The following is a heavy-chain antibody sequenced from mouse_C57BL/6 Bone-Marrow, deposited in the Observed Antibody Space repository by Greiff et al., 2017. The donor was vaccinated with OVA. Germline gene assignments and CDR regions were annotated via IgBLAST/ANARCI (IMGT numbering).Heavy chain of an antibody. CDR1: GFNIKDDY. CDR3: TTYRY. J-gene: IGHJ2*01. Sequence: EVQLQQSGAELVRPGASVKLSCTASGFNIKDDYMHWVKERPEQGLEWIGRIDPENGDTEYASKFQGKATITADTSSKTVYLHLSSLTSEDTAVYYCTTYRYWGQGTTLTVS. V-gene: IGHV14-4*01. CDR2: IDPENGDT.